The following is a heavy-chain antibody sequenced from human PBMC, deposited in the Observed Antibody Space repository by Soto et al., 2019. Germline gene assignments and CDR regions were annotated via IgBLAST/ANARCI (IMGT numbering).Heavy chain of an antibody. D-gene: IGHD2-2*01. V-gene: IGHV4-4*02. CDR2: IYHSGST. CDR1: SGSISSSNW. Sequence: QVQLQESGPGLVKPSGTLSLTCAVSSGSISSSNWWSWVRQPPGKGLEWIGEIYHSGSTNYNPSLKSRVTRSVDKSKNQFSLKLSSVTAADTAVYYCARDCRYCSSTSSDAFDIWGQGTMVTVSS. CDR3: ARDCRYCSSTSSDAFDI. J-gene: IGHJ3*02.